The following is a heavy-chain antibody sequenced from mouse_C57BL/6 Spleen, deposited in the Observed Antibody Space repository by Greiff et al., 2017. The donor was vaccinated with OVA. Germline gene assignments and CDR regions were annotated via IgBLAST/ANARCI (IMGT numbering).Heavy chain of an antibody. CDR2: IRSDGSN. J-gene: IGHJ3*01. CDR3: TRDDYDGFAY. CDR1: GYSITSGYY. V-gene: IGHV3-6*01. Sequence: DVKLQESGPGLVKPSQSLSLTCSVTGYSITSGYYWNWIRQFPGNKLEWMGYIRSDGSNNYNPSLKNRISITRDTSKNQFFLKLSSVTTEDTAEYYCTRDDYDGFAYWGQGTLVTVSA. D-gene: IGHD2-4*01.